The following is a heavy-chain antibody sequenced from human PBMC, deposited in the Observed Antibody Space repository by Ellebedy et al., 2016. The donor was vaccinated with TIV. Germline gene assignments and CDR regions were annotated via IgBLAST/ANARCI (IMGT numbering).Heavy chain of an antibody. CDR2: IYYSGST. Sequence: SETLSLXCSVSGASIRSRTNYWGWIRQPPGKGLEWIGSIYYSGSTYYNPSLKSRVTVSVDTSKNQFSLRLTSVTAADTAVYYCARDRADYSGQPFDYWGQGTLVTVSP. CDR1: GASIRSRTNY. D-gene: IGHD3-10*01. V-gene: IGHV4-39*07. CDR3: ARDRADYSGQPFDY. J-gene: IGHJ4*02.